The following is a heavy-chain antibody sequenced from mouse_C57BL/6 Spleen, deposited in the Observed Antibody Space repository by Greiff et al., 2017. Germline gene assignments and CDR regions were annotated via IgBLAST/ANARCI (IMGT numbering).Heavy chain of an antibody. CDR3: ARWVYSHWYYDV. D-gene: IGHD2-12*01. J-gene: IGHJ1*03. V-gene: IGHV5-12*01. Sequence: EVQGVESGGGLVQPGGSLKISCEASGFTFSDYYMYWVRQTPEKRLEWFAYISNGGGSTYYPDTVKGRFTISRDNAKNTLYLQMSRRKSEDTAMYSCARWVYSHWYYDVWGTGTTVTVAS. CDR2: ISNGGGST. CDR1: GFTFSDYY.